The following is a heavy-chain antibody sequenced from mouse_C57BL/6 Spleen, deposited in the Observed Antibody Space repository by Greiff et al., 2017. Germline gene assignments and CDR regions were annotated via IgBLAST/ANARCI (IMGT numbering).Heavy chain of an antibody. D-gene: IGHD2-1*01. J-gene: IGHJ1*03. V-gene: IGHV1-80*01. CDR1: GYAFSSYW. CDR2: IYPGDGET. Sequence: QVQLKESGAELVKPGASVKISCKASGYAFSSYWMNWVKQRPGKGLEWIGQIYPGDGETNYNGKFKGKATLTADKSSSTAYMQLSSLTSEDSAVYFGARSYGNYDPYWYFDVWGTGTTVTVSS. CDR3: ARSYGNYDPYWYFDV.